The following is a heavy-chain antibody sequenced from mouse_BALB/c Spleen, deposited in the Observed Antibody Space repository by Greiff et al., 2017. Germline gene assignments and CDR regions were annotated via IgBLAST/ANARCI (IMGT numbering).Heavy chain of an antibody. CDR2: ISYSGST. CDR3: ARSYYGISFDY. CDR1: GYSITSDYA. D-gene: IGHD2-10*01. V-gene: IGHV3-2*02. Sequence: VQLKESGPGLVKPSQSLSLTCTVTGYSITSDYAWNWIRQFPGNKLEWMGYISYSGSTSYNPSLKSRISITRDTSKNQFFLQLNSVTTEDTATYYCARSYYGISFDYWGRGTTLTVSS. J-gene: IGHJ2*01.